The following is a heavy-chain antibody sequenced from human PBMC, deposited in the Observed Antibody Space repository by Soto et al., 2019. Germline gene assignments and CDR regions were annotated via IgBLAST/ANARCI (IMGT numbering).Heavy chain of an antibody. J-gene: IGHJ5*02. V-gene: IGHV4-31*03. D-gene: IGHD2-2*01. Sequence: KPSETLSLTCTVSGGSISSGGYYWSWIRQHPGKGLEWIGYIYYSGSTYYNPSLKSRVTISVDTSKNQFSLKLSSVTAADTAVYYCARDQGGYCSSTSCRVMGRSRWFDPWGQGTLVTVSS. CDR2: IYYSGST. CDR1: GGSISSGGYY. CDR3: ARDQGGYCSSTSCRVMGRSRWFDP.